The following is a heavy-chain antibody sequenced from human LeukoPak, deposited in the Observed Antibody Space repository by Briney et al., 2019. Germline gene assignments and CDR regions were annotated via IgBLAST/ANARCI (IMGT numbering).Heavy chain of an antibody. J-gene: IGHJ4*02. D-gene: IGHD4-17*01. CDR3: ARARWVNYMTTVSTFDY. CDR1: GGSFSGYY. Sequence: KPSETLSLTCAVHGGSFSGYYWSWIRQPPGKGLEWIGEINHSGSTNYNPSLKSRVTISVDTSKNQFSLKPSSVTAADTAVYYCARARWVNYMTTVSTFDYWGQGTLVTVSS. V-gene: IGHV4-34*01. CDR2: INHSGST.